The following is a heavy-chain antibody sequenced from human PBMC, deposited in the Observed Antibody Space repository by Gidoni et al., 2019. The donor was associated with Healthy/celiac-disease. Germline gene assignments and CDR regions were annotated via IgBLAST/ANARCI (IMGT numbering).Heavy chain of an antibody. D-gene: IGHD3-10*01. CDR2: ISGSGGST. V-gene: IGHV3-23*04. J-gene: IGHJ4*02. CDR3: AKEEYYGSGSYFYFDY. CDR1: GFTFSSYA. Sequence: EVQLVESGGGLVQPGGSLRLSCAASGFTFSSYAMSWVRQAPGKGLGWVSAISGSGGSTYYADSVKGRFTISRDNSKNTLYLQMNSLRAEDTAVYYCAKEEYYGSGSYFYFDYWGQGTLVTVSS.